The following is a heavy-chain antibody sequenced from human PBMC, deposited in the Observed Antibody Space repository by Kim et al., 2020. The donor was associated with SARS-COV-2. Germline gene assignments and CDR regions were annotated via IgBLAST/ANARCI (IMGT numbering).Heavy chain of an antibody. V-gene: IGHV5-51*01. D-gene: IGHD6-6*01. J-gene: IGHJ4*02. CDR3: ARLLVGQLGDY. CDR2: T. Sequence: TRYSPSFRGQVTIAADQSISTAYLQWSSLKASDTAMYYCARLLVGQLGDYWGQGTLVTVSS.